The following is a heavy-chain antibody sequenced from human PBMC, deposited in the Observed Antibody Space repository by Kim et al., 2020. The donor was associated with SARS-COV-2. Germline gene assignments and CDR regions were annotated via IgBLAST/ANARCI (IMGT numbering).Heavy chain of an antibody. J-gene: IGHJ6*02. D-gene: IGHD6-13*01. V-gene: IGHV3-21*01. CDR3: AQQVPPCLQMDV. CDR2: ISSSSSYI. Sequence: GGSLRLSCAASGFTFSSYSMNWVRQAPGKGLEWVSSISSSSSYIYYADSVKGRFTISRDNAKNSLYLQMNSLRAEDTAVYYCAQQVPPCLQMDVWGQGTTVTVSS. CDR1: GFTFSSYS.